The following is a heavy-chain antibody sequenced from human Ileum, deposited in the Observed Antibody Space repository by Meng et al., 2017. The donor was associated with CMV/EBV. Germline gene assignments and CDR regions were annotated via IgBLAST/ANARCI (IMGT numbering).Heavy chain of an antibody. Sequence: FTFSSYSMNWVRQAPGKGLEWVSSISSSSSYIYYADSVKGRFTISRDNAKNSLYLQMNSLRAEDTAVYYCARGGGTIFGMVISYYFDYWGQGTLVTVSS. V-gene: IGHV3-21*01. CDR2: ISSSSSYI. J-gene: IGHJ4*02. D-gene: IGHD3-3*01. CDR1: FTFSSYS. CDR3: ARGGGTIFGMVISYYFDY.